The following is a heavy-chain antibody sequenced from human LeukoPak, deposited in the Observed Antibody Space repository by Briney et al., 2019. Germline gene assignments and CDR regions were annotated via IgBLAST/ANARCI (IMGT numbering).Heavy chain of an antibody. J-gene: IGHJ3*02. D-gene: IGHD3-10*01. CDR2: IYYSGST. CDR3: ARVSGLRSAFDI. Sequence: PSETLSLTCTASGGSISSYYWSWIRQRPGKGLEWIGYIYYSGSTNYNPSLKSRVSISVDTSKNQFSLKLSSVTAADTAVYYCARVSGLRSAFDIWGQGTMVTVSS. CDR1: GGSISSYY. V-gene: IGHV4-59*01.